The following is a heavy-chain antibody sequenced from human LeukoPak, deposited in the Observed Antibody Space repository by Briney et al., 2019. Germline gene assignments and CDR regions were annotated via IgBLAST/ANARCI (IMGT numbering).Heavy chain of an antibody. V-gene: IGHV1-69*13. Sequence: ASVKVSCKASGGTFSSYAISWVRQAPGQGLEWMGGIIPIFGTANYAQKFQGRVTITADESTSTAYMELSSLRSEDTAVYYCARDKDGRWELLPEYFQHWGQGTLVTVSS. J-gene: IGHJ1*01. D-gene: IGHD1-26*01. CDR1: GGTFSSYA. CDR2: IIPIFGTA. CDR3: ARDKDGRWELLPEYFQH.